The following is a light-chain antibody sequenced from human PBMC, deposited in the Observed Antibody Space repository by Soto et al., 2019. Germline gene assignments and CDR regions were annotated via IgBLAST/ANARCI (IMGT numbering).Light chain of an antibody. Sequence: QSALTQPASVSGSPGQSITISCTGTGGDIGTYDFVSWYQQHPGKAPKLLIFEVGNRPSGISSRFSGSKSGTTASLTISGLQAEDEADYYCSSYTNTYNYVFGSGTKLTVL. V-gene: IGLV2-14*01. J-gene: IGLJ1*01. CDR3: SSYTNTYNYV. CDR2: EVG. CDR1: GGDIGTYDF.